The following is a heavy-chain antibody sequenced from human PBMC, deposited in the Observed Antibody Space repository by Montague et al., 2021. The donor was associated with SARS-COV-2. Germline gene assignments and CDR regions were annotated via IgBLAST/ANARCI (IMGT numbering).Heavy chain of an antibody. D-gene: IGHD4-23*01. CDR1: GFSLSPSGMC. CDR2: IDWADDK. J-gene: IGHJ4*02. CDR3: VRSYGTTVVTRAFDY. V-gene: IGHV2-70*01. Sequence: LVKPTQTLTLTCTFSGFSLSPSGMCVSWIRQPPGKALEWLTLIDWADDKYYSTSLKTRLTISKDTSKNQVVLTMTNMDPVDTATYYCVRSYGTTVVTRAFDYWGQGTLVTVSS.